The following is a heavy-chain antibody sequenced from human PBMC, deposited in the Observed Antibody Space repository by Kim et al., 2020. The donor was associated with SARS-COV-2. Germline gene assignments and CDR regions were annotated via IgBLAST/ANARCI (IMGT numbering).Heavy chain of an antibody. V-gene: IGHV4-31*03. CDR1: GGSISSDGYY. CDR3: ARDRITGTTGGFDY. D-gene: IGHD1-20*01. J-gene: IGHJ4*01. CDR2: ISYSGST. Sequence: SETLSLTCTVSGGSISSDGYYWSWIRQYPGKGVEWIAYISYSGSTYYNPSLKSRVTMSVDTSKNQFSLKLYSVTAADTAVYYCARDRITGTTGGFDYWG.